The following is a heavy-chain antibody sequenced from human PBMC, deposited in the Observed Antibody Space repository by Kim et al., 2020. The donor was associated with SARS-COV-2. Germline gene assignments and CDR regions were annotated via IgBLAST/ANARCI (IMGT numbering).Heavy chain of an antibody. CDR3: VTMRTDYYGSGSYYDDDAFDI. CDR1: GFTFSSYA. V-gene: IGHV3-64D*06. CDR2: ISSNGGST. D-gene: IGHD3-10*01. Sequence: GGSLRLSCSASGFTFSSYAMHWVRQAPGKGLEYVSAISSNGGSTYYADSVKGRFTISRDNSKNTLYLQMSSLRAEDTAVYYCVTMRTDYYGSGSYYDDDAFDIWGQGTMVTVSS. J-gene: IGHJ3*02.